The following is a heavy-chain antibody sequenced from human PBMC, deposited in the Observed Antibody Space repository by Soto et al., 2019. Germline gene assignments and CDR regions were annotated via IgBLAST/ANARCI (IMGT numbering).Heavy chain of an antibody. CDR1: GGSFSGYY. CDR2: INHSGST. V-gene: IGHV4-34*01. D-gene: IGHD3-9*01. Sequence: QVQLQQWGAGLLKPSETLSLTCAVYGGSFSGYYWSWIRQPPGKGLEWIGEINHSGSTNYNPSLKXXVTISVGTSRXXSXLXXSSVTAADTAVYYCARGPGLQSVLRYFDWNKPFDPWGQGTLVTVSS. CDR3: ARGPGLQSVLRYFDWNKPFDP. J-gene: IGHJ5*02.